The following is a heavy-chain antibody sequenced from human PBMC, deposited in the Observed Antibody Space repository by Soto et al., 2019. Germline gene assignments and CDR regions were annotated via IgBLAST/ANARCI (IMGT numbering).Heavy chain of an antibody. CDR1: GFTFSSYS. CDR2: ISSSSSYI. D-gene: IGHD2-2*01. CDR3: AREYVEYQPLPRFDP. J-gene: IGHJ5*02. Sequence: GGSLRLSCAASGFTFSSYSMNWVRQAPGKGLEWVSSISSSSSYIYYADSVKGRFTISRDNAKNSLYLQMNSLRAEDTAVYYCAREYVEYQPLPRFDPWGQGTLVTVSS. V-gene: IGHV3-21*01.